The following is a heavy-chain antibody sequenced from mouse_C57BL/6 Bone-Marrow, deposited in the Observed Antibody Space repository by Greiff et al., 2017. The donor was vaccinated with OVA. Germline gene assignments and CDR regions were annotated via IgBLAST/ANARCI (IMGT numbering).Heavy chain of an antibody. Sequence: EVQLQQSGAELVKPGASVKLSCTASGFNIKDYYMHWVKQRTEQGLEWIGMIDPEDGATTYAPKFQGKATITADKSSHTAYLQLSSLTSEDTAVYYCAREGGYDYGFAYGGQGTLVTVSA. J-gene: IGHJ3*01. D-gene: IGHD2-4*01. CDR2: IDPEDGAT. CDR1: GFNIKDYY. V-gene: IGHV14-2*01. CDR3: AREGGYDYGFAY.